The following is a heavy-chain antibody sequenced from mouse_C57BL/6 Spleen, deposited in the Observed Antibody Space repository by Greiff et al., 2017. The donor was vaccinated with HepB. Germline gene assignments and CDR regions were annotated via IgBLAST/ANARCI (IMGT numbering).Heavy chain of an antibody. CDR1: GYTFTSYW. V-gene: IGHV1-69*01. J-gene: IGHJ4*01. CDR2: IDPSDSYT. CDR3: ARKDYGLYYYAMDY. D-gene: IGHD1-1*01. Sequence: VQLQQSGAELVMPGASVKLSCKASGYTFTSYWMHWVKPRPGQGLEWIGEIDPSDSYTNYNQKFKGKSTLTVDKSSSPAYMQLSSLTSEDSAVYYCARKDYGLYYYAMDYWGQGTSVTVSS.